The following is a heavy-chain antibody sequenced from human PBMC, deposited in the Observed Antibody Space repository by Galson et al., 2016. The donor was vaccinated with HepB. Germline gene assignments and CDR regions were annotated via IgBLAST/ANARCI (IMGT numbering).Heavy chain of an antibody. V-gene: IGHV4-31*03. J-gene: IGHJ4*02. D-gene: IGHD3-3*01. CDR2: IYYSGST. CDR3: ARGYCDFWSGYRTGSYYFDY. Sequence: TLSLTCTVSGGSISSGGYYWSWIRQHPGKGLEWIGYIYYSGSTYYNPSLKSRVTISVDTSKNQFSLKLSSVTAADTAVYYCARGYCDFWSGYRTGSYYFDYWGQGTLVTVSS. CDR1: GGSISSGGYY.